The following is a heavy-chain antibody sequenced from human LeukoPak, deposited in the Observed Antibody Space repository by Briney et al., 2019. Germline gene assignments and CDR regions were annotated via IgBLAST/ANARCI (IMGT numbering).Heavy chain of an antibody. J-gene: IGHJ3*02. Sequence: GASVTVSCKASGYTFTSYGISWVRQAPGQGLEWMGWISAYNGNTNYAQKLQGRVTMTTDTSTSTAYMELRSLRSDDTAVYYCASSSSSWNDAFDIWGQGTMVTVSS. CDR1: GYTFTSYG. D-gene: IGHD6-13*01. CDR3: ASSSSSWNDAFDI. CDR2: ISAYNGNT. V-gene: IGHV1-18*01.